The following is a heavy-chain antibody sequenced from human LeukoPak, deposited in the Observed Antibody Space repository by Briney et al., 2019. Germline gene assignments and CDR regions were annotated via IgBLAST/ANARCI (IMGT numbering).Heavy chain of an antibody. Sequence: PEGSLRLSCAASGFSFSRNWMHWVRQAPGKGLVWVSRINDDGSSTIYADSVKGRFNISRDNTKNTLYLQVNSLRAEDTAVYYCASEIFHFDNWGQGTLVTVSS. CDR3: ASEIFHFDN. CDR2: INDDGSST. CDR1: GFSFSRNW. D-gene: IGHD2/OR15-2a*01. V-gene: IGHV3-74*01. J-gene: IGHJ4*02.